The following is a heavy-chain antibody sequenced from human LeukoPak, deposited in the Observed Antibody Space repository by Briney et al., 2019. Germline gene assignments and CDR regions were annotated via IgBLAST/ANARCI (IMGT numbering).Heavy chain of an antibody. V-gene: IGHV1-2*06. CDR1: GYTFTGFY. CDR3: AREGGATRGDAFDI. D-gene: IGHD1-26*01. J-gene: IGHJ3*02. CDR2: INPNSDDL. Sequence: GASVKVSCKASGYTFTGFYMHWVRQAPGQGPEWMGRINPNSDDLNYAQKFQGRVTLTRDTSISTAYMELSRLRSDDTAVYYCAREGGATRGDAFDIWGQGTMVTVSS.